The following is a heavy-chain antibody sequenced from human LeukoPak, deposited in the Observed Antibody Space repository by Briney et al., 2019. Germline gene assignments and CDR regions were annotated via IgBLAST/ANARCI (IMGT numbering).Heavy chain of an antibody. Sequence: PGRSLRLSCAASGFTFSSYGMHWVRQAPGKGLEWVAVISYDGSNKYYADSVKGRFTISRDNSKNTLYLQMNSLRAEDTAVYYCAKVDTAFDYWGQGTLVTVSS. CDR1: GFTFSSYG. J-gene: IGHJ4*02. D-gene: IGHD5-18*01. CDR2: ISYDGSNK. CDR3: AKVDTAFDY. V-gene: IGHV3-30*18.